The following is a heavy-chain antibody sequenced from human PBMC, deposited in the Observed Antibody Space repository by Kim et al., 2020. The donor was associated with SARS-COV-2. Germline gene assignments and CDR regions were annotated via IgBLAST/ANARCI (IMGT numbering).Heavy chain of an antibody. J-gene: IGHJ6*02. D-gene: IGHD1-26*01. Sequence: GGSLRLSCAASGFTFDDYAMHWVRQAPGKGLEWVSGISWNSGSIGYADSVKGRFTISRDNAKNSLYLQMNSLRAEDTALYYCAKDIIHTTRLGGGMDVWGQGTTVTVSS. CDR3: AKDIIHTTRLGGGMDV. CDR1: GFTFDDYA. CDR2: ISWNSGSI. V-gene: IGHV3-9*01.